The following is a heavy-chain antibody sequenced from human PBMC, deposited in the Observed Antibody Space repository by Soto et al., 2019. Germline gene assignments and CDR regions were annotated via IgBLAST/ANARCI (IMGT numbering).Heavy chain of an antibody. CDR3: ARQSGQDDFWSGYRDY. J-gene: IGHJ4*02. V-gene: IGHV4-39*01. Sequence: QLQLQESGPGLVKPSETLSLTCTVSGGSISSSSYYWGWIRQPPGKGLEWIGSIYYSGSTYYNPSLNSRVTISVDTSKNQFSLKLSSVTAADTAVYYCARQSGQDDFWSGYRDYWGQGTLVTVSS. D-gene: IGHD3-3*01. CDR1: GGSISSSSYY. CDR2: IYYSGST.